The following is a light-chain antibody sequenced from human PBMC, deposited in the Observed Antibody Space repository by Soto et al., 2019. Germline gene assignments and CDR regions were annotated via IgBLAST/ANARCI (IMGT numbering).Light chain of an antibody. CDR2: KSS. CDR3: QQYNDYPWT. CDR1: QSISAW. Sequence: DIQMTQSPSTLSASVGDRVTITCRASQSISAWLAWYQQKPGKAPKLLIYKSSTLEGGVPSRFSGSASGTEFTLTISSLQPDHFATYYCQQYNDYPWTFGQGTKVEVK. V-gene: IGKV1-5*03. J-gene: IGKJ1*01.